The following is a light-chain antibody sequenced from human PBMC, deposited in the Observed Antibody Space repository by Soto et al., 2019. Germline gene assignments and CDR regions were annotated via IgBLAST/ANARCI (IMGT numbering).Light chain of an antibody. CDR3: QQYNNWPGA. V-gene: IGKV3-11*01. Sequence: EIVLTQSPATLSLSPGERATLSCRASQSVSSYLAWYQQKPGQAPRLLIYDASNRATGIPARFSGSGSGTEFTLTISSLQSEDFAVYYCQQYNNWPGAFGLGTKVDIK. CDR2: DAS. CDR1: QSVSSY. J-gene: IGKJ1*01.